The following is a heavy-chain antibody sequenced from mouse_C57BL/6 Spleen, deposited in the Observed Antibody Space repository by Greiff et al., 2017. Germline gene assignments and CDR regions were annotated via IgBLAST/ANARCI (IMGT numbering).Heavy chain of an antibody. CDR1: GYSITSGYY. V-gene: IGHV3-6*01. Sequence: EVQLVESGPGLVKPSQSLSLTCSVTGYSITSGYYWNWIRQFPGNKLEWMGYISYDGSNNYNPSLKNRISITRDTSKNQFFLKLNSVTTEDTATYYCAKGEVYYGSSYGYFDVWGTGTTVTVSS. CDR2: ISYDGSN. D-gene: IGHD1-1*01. J-gene: IGHJ1*03. CDR3: AKGEVYYGSSYGYFDV.